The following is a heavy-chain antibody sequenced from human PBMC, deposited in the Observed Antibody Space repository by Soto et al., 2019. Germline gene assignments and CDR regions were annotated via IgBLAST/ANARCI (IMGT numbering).Heavy chain of an antibody. CDR1: GFTFSLYA. CDR2: ISYDGSDK. D-gene: IGHD3-22*01. CDR3: ARDYYKYYDSSGYYRSPAY. J-gene: IGHJ4*02. Sequence: PGGSLRLSCAASGFTFSLYAMHWVRQAQGKGLEWVALISYDGSDKDYADSVKGRFTISRDNSRNTLFLQMNSLRAEDTAVYYCARDYYKYYDSSGYYRSPAYWGQGTLVTVSS. V-gene: IGHV3-30-3*01.